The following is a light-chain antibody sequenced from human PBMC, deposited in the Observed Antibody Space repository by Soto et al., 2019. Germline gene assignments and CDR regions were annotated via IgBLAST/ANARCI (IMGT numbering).Light chain of an antibody. CDR2: DAS. CDR3: QQRYNLPFT. V-gene: IGKV3-11*01. CDR1: QSVSSY. Sequence: EIVLTQSPATLSLSPGERATLSCRASQSVSSYLAWFQQKPGQAPRLLIYDASNRATGIPARFSGSGSGTDCTLTISSLEPEDFALYYCQQRYNLPFTFGPGTKLDI. J-gene: IGKJ3*01.